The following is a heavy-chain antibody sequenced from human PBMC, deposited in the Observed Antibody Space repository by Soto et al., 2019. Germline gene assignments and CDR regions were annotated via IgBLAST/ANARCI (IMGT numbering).Heavy chain of an antibody. CDR2: ISSSSSAL. D-gene: IGHD6-19*01. CDR3: ARVRSSGWYFDY. Sequence: LRLSCAASGFTFSTYSMNWVRQAPGKGLEWVSYISSSSSALYYADSVKGRFTISRDNAKNSLYLQMNSLRDEDTAVYYCARVRSSGWYFDYWGQGTLVTVSS. CDR1: GFTFSTYS. J-gene: IGHJ4*02. V-gene: IGHV3-48*02.